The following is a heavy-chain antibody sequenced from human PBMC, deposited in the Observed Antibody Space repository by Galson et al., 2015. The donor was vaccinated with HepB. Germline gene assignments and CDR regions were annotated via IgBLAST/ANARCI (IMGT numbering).Heavy chain of an antibody. D-gene: IGHD2-2*01. CDR2: VYYTGNT. V-gene: IGHV4-39*06. Sequence: LSLTCTVSGVSISSSLYSWVWVRQLPEKGLEWIGSVYYTGNTYYKSSLKSRVTISADMSKNQFTLRVNSVTAADTAVYYCARAAGDTSTYANDYWGQGTLVTVAS. J-gene: IGHJ4*02. CDR1: GVSISSSLYS. CDR3: ARAAGDTSTYANDY.